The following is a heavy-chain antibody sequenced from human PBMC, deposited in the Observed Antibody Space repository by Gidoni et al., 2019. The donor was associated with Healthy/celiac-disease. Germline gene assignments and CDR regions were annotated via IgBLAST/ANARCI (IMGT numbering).Heavy chain of an antibody. Sequence: EVQLVESGGGLVQPGRSLRLSCTASGSTFGDYAMSWFRQAPGKGLEWVGFIRSKAYGGTTEYAASVKGRFTISRDDSKSIAYLQMNSLKTEDTAVYYCTREPVPAAGGFDYWGQGTLVTVSS. J-gene: IGHJ4*02. CDR2: IRSKAYGGTT. CDR3: TREPVPAAGGFDY. CDR1: GSTFGDYA. D-gene: IGHD2-2*01. V-gene: IGHV3-49*03.